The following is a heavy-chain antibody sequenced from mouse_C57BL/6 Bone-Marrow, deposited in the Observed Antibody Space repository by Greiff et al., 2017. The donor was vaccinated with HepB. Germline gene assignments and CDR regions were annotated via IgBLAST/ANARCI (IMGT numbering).Heavy chain of an antibody. J-gene: IGHJ2*01. CDR2: IRNKANNHAT. CDR3: TRGRLRQRWYFDY. CDR1: GFTFSDAW. D-gene: IGHD2-4*01. Sequence: EVKLVESGGGLVQPGGSMKLSCAASGFTFSDAWMDWVRQSPEKGLEWVAEIRNKANNHATYYAESVKGRFTISRDDSKSSVYLQMNSLRAEDTGIYYCTRGRLRQRWYFDYWGQGTTLTVSS. V-gene: IGHV6-6*01.